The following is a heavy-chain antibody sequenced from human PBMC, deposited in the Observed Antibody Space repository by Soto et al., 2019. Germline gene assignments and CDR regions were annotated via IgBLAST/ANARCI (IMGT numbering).Heavy chain of an antibody. D-gene: IGHD1-7*01. CDR2: SSATGAGT. Sequence: GGSLRLSCAASGFTFSSYGMTWVRQAPGKGLEWVSFSSATGAGTYYADSVKGRFTISRDNSKNTLYLQMTSLRADDTAVYYCAKDRRAGGNYGFYSDFWGQGTMVTVS. V-gene: IGHV3-23*01. CDR3: AKDRRAGGNYGFYSDF. CDR1: GFTFSSYG. J-gene: IGHJ3*01.